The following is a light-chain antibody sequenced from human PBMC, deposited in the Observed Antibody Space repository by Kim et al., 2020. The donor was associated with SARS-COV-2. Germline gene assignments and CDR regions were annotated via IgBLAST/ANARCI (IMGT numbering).Light chain of an antibody. CDR3: ATWDDSLYSVL. Sequence: QSVLTQPPSVSGAPRQRVTISCSGNSFNIGSNYVNWYQHVPGKAPKLLIYYNDLVSSGVSDRFSGSKSGTSASLAISGLQSDDEADYYCATWDDSLYSVLIGGGTQLTVL. J-gene: IGLJ2*01. CDR2: YND. CDR1: SFNIGSNY. V-gene: IGLV1-36*01.